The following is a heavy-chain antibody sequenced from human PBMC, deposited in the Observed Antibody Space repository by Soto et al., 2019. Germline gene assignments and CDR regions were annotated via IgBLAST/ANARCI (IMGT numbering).Heavy chain of an antibody. D-gene: IGHD3-22*01. CDR2: FDPEDGET. Sequence: GASVEASWEVCGYALAGLSRRWVRQATGKGLEWMGGFDPEDGETIYAQKFQGRVTMTEDTSTDTAYMELSSLRSEDTAVYYCATVEWLLLSVSGLYFDYWGQGTLVTVSS. CDR3: ATVEWLLLSVSGLYFDY. CDR1: GYALAGLS. J-gene: IGHJ4*02. V-gene: IGHV1-24*01.